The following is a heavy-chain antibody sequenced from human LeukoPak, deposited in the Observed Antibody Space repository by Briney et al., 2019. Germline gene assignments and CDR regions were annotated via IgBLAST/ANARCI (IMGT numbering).Heavy chain of an antibody. CDR2: ISYSGNT. D-gene: IGHD2-15*01. CDR1: GGSIISSDYH. CDR3: ARHCCSGPAKRVFDI. Sequence: SSETLSLTCTVSGGSIISSDYHWGWARHPPGKGLEWIVTISYSGNTDNNPSLRTRVTISVNMSNNQFSLRLGSVTAADTAVYHCARHCCSGPAKRVFDIWGQGTMVTVSS. V-gene: IGHV4-39*01. J-gene: IGHJ3*02.